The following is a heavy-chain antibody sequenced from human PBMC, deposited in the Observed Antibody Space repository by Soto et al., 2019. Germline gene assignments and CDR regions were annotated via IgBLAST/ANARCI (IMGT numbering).Heavy chain of an antibody. D-gene: IGHD2-21*01. Sequence: PVGSLRLSCAASGFTFSSYGMHWVRQAPGKGLEWVAVISYDGSNKYYADSVKGRFTISRDNSKNTLYLQMNSLRAEDTAVYYCAKDRRLGLGYYYGMDVWGQGTTVTVS. J-gene: IGHJ6*02. CDR1: GFTFSSYG. V-gene: IGHV3-30*18. CDR2: ISYDGSNK. CDR3: AKDRRLGLGYYYGMDV.